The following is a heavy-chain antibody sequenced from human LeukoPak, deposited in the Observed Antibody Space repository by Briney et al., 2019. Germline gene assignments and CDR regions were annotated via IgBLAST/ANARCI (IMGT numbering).Heavy chain of an antibody. CDR2: IYYSGST. CDR3: AMYYYDSSGYRNLYYFDY. D-gene: IGHD3-22*01. J-gene: IGHJ4*02. V-gene: IGHV4-30-4*08. CDR1: GGSISSGDYY. Sequence: PSQTLSLTCTVSGGSISSGDYYWSWIRQPPGKGLEWIGYIYYSGSTYYNPSLKSRVTISVDTSKNQFSLKLSSVTAADTAVYYCAMYYYDSSGYRNLYYFDYWGQGTLVTVSS.